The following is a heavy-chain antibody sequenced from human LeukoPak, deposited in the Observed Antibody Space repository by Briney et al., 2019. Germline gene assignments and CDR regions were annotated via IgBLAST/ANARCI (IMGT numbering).Heavy chain of an antibody. CDR2: IYHTGST. D-gene: IGHD3-22*01. J-gene: IGHJ3*02. V-gene: IGHV4-39*07. CDR3: ARGPYSYDSSGASDI. CDR1: GASISGRGYY. Sequence: PSETLSLTCAVSGASISGRGYYWGWIRQPPGMELQWIGNIYHTGSTYYNPSLKSRVTISVDTSKNQFSLKLSSVTAADTAVYFCARGPYSYDSSGASDIWGQGTMVTVSS.